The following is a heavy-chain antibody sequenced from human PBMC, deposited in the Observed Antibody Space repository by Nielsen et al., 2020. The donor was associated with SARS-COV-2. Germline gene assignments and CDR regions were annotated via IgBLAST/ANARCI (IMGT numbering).Heavy chain of an antibody. J-gene: IGHJ4*01. CDR1: GFTFSNAW. CDR3: TTDPAPRCFGY. Sequence: GESLKISCVVSGFTFSNAWMSWVRQAPGKGLEWVGRIKSRPDGGTTDFAAPVKDRFTISRDDSKNTLYLQMNSLKTEDTAFYYCTTDPAPRCFGYWGHGTLVTVSS. CDR2: IKSRPDGGTT. D-gene: IGHD2-8*01. V-gene: IGHV3-15*01.